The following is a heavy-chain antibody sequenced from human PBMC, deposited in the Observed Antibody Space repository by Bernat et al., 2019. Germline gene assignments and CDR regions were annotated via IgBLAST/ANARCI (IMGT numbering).Heavy chain of an antibody. D-gene: IGHD5-12*01. CDR2: IWYDGSNK. Sequence: QVQLVESGGGVVQPGESLRLSCAGSGFTFSSYAMHWVRQAPGKGLEWVAVIWYDGSNKYYADSVKGRFTISRDNSKNTLYLQMNSLRAEDTAVYYCARYSGYDPEGRFDYWGQGTLVTVSS. CDR3: ARYSGYDPEGRFDY. J-gene: IGHJ4*02. CDR1: GFTFSSYA. V-gene: IGHV3-33*01.